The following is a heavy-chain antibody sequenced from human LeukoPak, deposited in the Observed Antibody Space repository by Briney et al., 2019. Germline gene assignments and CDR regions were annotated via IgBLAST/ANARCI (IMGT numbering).Heavy chain of an antibody. V-gene: IGHV4-39*01. CDR2: IYYSGST. D-gene: IGHD3-22*01. CDR3: ARSPRLITMIVVVNRESWFDP. Sequence: SESLSLTCTVSGGSISSSSYYWGWIRQPPGKGLEWIGIIYYSGSTYYNPSLKSRVTISVDTSKNQFSLKLSSVTAADTAVYYCARSPRLITMIVVVNRESWFDPWGQGTLVTVSS. CDR1: GGSISSSSYY. J-gene: IGHJ5*02.